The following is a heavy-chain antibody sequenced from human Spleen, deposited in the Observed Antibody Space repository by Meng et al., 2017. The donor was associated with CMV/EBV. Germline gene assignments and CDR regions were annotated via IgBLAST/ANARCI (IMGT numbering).Heavy chain of an antibody. J-gene: IGHJ4*02. CDR1: GYTFTGYY. V-gene: IGHV1-2*02. Sequence: QVQLVQSWAEVKKPGASVKVSCKASGYTFTGYYMHWVRQAPGQGLEWMGWINPNSGGTNYAQKFQGRVTMTRDTSKNQFSLKLSSVTAADTAVYYCARGVAAAAFDYWGQGTLVTVSS. CDR2: INPNSGGT. CDR3: ARGVAAAAFDY. D-gene: IGHD6-13*01.